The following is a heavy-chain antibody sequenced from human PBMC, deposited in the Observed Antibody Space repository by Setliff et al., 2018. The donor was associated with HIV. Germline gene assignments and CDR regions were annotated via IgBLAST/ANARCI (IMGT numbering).Heavy chain of an antibody. CDR2: IFYFGSV. V-gene: IGHV4-39*07. CDR3: VRELLGSGGTVPEVNFFDS. D-gene: IGHD1-26*01. CDR1: GGSFNTKRTK. J-gene: IGHJ5*01. Sequence: KPSETLSLTCKVSGGSFNTKRTKWGWIRQSPGKGLEWIGSIFYFGSVTYNPSLKSRPLISIDVSKTQFSLNLRSVTAADTAVYYCVRELLGSGGTVPEVNFFDSWGQGTLVTVSS.